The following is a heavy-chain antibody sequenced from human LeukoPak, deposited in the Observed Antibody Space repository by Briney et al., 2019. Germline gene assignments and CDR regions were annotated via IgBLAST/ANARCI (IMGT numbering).Heavy chain of an antibody. J-gene: IGHJ5*01. CDR2: ISFDGSDQ. CDR3: ATATCGTYCYLVDS. Sequence: TGGSLRLSCAASGFTFSNSAMHWVRQAPGKGLEWVAIISFDGSDQYYADSVKGRFTISRDNSKNTLYLQMNSLRPEDTAIYYCATATCGTYCYLVDSWGQGTLVTVSS. V-gene: IGHV3-30*04. D-gene: IGHD1-7*01. CDR1: GFTFSNSA.